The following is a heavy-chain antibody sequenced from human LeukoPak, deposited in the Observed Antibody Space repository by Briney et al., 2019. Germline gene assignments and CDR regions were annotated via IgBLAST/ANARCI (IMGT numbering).Heavy chain of an antibody. D-gene: IGHD3-22*01. V-gene: IGHV4-34*01. J-gene: IGHJ4*02. CDR1: GFTFSSYA. Sequence: GSLRLSCAASGFTFSSYAMSWVRQPPGKGLEWIGEINHSGSTNYNPSLKSRVTISVDTSKNQFSLKLSSVTAADTAVYYCARGTMISHPLDYWGQGTLVTVSS. CDR2: INHSGST. CDR3: ARGTMISHPLDY.